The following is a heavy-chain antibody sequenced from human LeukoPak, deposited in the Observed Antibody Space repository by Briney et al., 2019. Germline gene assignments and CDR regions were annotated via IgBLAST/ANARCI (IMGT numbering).Heavy chain of an antibody. D-gene: IGHD2-21*01. Sequence: SETLSLTCTVSVGSISSGGYYWSWIRQPPGKGLEWIGYIYHSGSTYYNPSLKSRVTISVDRSKNQFSLKLSSVTAADTAVYYCARDRGGDRYWYFDLWGRGTLVTVSS. CDR2: IYHSGST. V-gene: IGHV4-30-2*01. CDR3: ARDRGGDRYWYFDL. J-gene: IGHJ2*01. CDR1: VGSISSGGYY.